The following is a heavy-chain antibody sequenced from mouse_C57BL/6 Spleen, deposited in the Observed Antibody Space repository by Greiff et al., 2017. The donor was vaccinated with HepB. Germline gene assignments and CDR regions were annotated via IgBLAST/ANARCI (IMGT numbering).Heavy chain of an antibody. J-gene: IGHJ1*03. CDR2: INPNNGGT. Sequence: VQLQQQSGPELVKPGASVKMSCKASGYTFTDYNMHWVKQSHGKSLEWIGYINPNNGGTSYNQKFKGKATLTVNKSSSTAYMELRSLTSEDSAVYYCARFDYDYDVGYFDVWGTGTTVTVSS. D-gene: IGHD2-4*01. CDR3: ARFDYDYDVGYFDV. CDR1: GYTFTDYN. V-gene: IGHV1-22*01.